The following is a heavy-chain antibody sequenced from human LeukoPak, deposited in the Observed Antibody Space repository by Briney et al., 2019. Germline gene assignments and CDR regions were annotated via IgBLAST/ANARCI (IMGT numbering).Heavy chain of an antibody. CDR1: GGSISSGGYC. CDR3: ARGSIAAPPALDY. D-gene: IGHD6-6*01. V-gene: IGHV4-31*03. J-gene: IGHJ4*02. Sequence: SETLSLTCTVSGGSISSGGYCWIWIRPHPGKGLGWIGYIYYSGNTYYNPSLNSRVTISVDTSKNQFSLKLSSVTAADTAVYYCARGSIAAPPALDYWGQGTLGTASS. CDR2: IYYSGNT.